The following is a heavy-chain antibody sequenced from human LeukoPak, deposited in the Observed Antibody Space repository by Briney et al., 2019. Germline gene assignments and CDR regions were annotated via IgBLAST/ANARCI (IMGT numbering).Heavy chain of an antibody. CDR1: GFTFSNYW. D-gene: IGHD3-16*01. J-gene: IGHJ4*02. CDR2: INPDGSEK. V-gene: IGHV3-7*01. CDR3: TRDRAYSTFDY. Sequence: GGSLRLSCAASGFTFSNYWMSWVRQAPGKGLEWVANINPDGSEKNYVDSVKGRFTISRDNAKNSVYLQMNGLRAEDTAVYYCTRDRAYSTFDYWGQGILVTVSS.